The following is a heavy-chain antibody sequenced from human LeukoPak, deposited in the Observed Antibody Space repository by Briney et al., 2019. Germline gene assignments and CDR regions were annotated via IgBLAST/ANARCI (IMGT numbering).Heavy chain of an antibody. Sequence: PSETLSLTCGVSGGSITSTNYWTWVRQPPGKGGEWIGEVNIKGSTNYNQSLMGRVAISVDIYENKNSLQLTSVTAADTAVYYCAREGVPYRPLDYSGQGTLVTVSS. J-gene: IGHJ4*02. V-gene: IGHV4-4*02. CDR2: VNIKGST. CDR1: GGSITSTNY. CDR3: AREGVPYRPLDY.